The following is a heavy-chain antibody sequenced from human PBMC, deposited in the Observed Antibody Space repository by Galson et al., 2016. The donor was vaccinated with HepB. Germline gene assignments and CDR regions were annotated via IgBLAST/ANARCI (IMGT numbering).Heavy chain of an antibody. J-gene: IGHJ4*02. Sequence: SLRLSCAASGFAISDYYPNWIRQPPGKGLEWVSSIGSGGTPTNYDDSVKGQFTISRDNVENSLYLQMNSLRAEDTAVYYCARYDHGEDRSDYWGQGTLVTVSS. V-gene: IGHV3-11*03. CDR3: ARYDHGEDRSDY. CDR2: IGSGGTPT. D-gene: IGHD4-17*01. CDR1: GFAISDYY.